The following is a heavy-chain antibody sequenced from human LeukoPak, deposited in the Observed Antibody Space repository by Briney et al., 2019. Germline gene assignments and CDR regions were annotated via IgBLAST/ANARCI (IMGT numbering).Heavy chain of an antibody. CDR3: ARDPRLGGLPSGYYDH. D-gene: IGHD6-25*01. J-gene: IGHJ1*01. Sequence: GGSLRLSCAASGFTFSDYPMHWARQAPGKGLEYVSAISSDGSSTYYADSVKGRFTISRDNSKNTLYLQMGSLRDEDMAVYYCARDPRLGGLPSGYYDHGGQGTLVTVSS. CDR2: ISSDGSST. V-gene: IGHV3-64*02. CDR1: GFTFSDYP.